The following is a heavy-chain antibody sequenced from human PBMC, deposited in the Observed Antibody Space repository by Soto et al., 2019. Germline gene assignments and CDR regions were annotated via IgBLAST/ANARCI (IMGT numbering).Heavy chain of an antibody. CDR2: IYPGNSNI. V-gene: IGHV5-51*01. Sequence: PGESLKISCKGSGYTFTTYWIGWVRQLPGKGLAWMGIIYPGNSNIKYGPSFQGQVAISADKSIITAYLQWTSLEASDSGIYYCARLGPLGITIDYWGQGVLVTVSS. J-gene: IGHJ4*02. CDR1: GYTFTTYW. CDR3: ARLGPLGITIDY. D-gene: IGHD1-26*01.